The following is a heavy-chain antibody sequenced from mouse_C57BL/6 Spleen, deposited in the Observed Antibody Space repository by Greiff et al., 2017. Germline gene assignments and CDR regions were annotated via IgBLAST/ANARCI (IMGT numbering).Heavy chain of an antibody. CDR1: GYTFTDYY. CDR2: INPNNGGT. V-gene: IGHV1-26*01. D-gene: IGHD1-1*01. Sequence: VKPGASVKISCKASGYTFTDYYMNWVKQSHGKSLEWIGDINPNNGGTSYNQKFKGKATLTVDKSSSTAYMELRSLTSEDSAVYYCARDGSGGFAYWGQGTLVTVSA. J-gene: IGHJ3*01. CDR3: ARDGSGGFAY.